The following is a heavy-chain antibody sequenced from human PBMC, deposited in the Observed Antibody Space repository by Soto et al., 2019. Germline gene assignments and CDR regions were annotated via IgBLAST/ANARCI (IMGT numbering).Heavy chain of an antibody. CDR1: GGSISSYY. J-gene: IGHJ4*02. CDR3: ARRYGDCFDY. D-gene: IGHD4-17*01. CDR2: IYYSGST. Sequence: PSETLSLTCTVSGGSISSYYWSWIRQPPGKGLEWIGYIYYSGSTNYNPSLKGRVTISVDTSKNQFSLKLSSVTAADTAVYYCARRYGDCFDYWGQGTLVTVS. V-gene: IGHV4-59*08.